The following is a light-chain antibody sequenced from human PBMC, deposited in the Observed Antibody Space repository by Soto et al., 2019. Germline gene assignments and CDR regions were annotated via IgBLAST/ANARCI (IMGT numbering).Light chain of an antibody. CDR2: DAS. V-gene: IGKV1-5*01. CDR3: QQYDSYSPT. CDR1: QSINSW. Sequence: DIQMTQSPSTLSASVGDRVTITCRACQSINSWLAWYQQKPGKAPKLLIYDASNLESGVPSRFSGSGSGTDFTLTISSLQPDDFATYDCQQYDSYSPTFGQGTKVEIK. J-gene: IGKJ1*01.